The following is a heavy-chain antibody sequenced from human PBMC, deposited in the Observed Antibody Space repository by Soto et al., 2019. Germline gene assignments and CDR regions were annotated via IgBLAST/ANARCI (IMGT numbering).Heavy chain of an antibody. V-gene: IGHV4-30-2*01. CDR2: IYHSGST. Sequence: SETLSLTCAVSGGSISSGGYSWNWIRQPPGKGLEWIGSIYHSGSTYYNPSLKSRVTISVDRSKNQFSLKLSSVAAADTAVYYCARDHCSDGTCYPWFDPWGQGTLVTVSS. J-gene: IGHJ5*02. CDR1: GGSISSGGYS. CDR3: ARDHCSDGTCYPWFDP. D-gene: IGHD2-15*01.